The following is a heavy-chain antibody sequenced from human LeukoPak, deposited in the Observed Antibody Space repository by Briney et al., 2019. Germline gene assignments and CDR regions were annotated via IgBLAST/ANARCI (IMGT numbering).Heavy chain of an antibody. CDR2: IYYSGST. Sequence: SQTLSLTCTVSGGSISSGDYYWNWIRQPPGKGLEWIGSIYYSGSTYYNPSLKSRATISLETSKNKFSLKLSSVTAADTAVYYCASGGALIATLAYWGQGILVTVSS. V-gene: IGHV4-30-4*01. CDR1: GGSISSGDYY. J-gene: IGHJ4*02. CDR3: ASGGALIATLAY. D-gene: IGHD2-21*01.